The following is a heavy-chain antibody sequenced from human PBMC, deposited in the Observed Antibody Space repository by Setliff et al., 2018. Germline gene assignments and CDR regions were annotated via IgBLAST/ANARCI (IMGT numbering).Heavy chain of an antibody. J-gene: IGHJ3*02. V-gene: IGHV5-51*01. CDR1: EATFTGYW. Sequence: GESLKLSCKGSEATFTGYWIAWVRQKPGEGLEWMGIIYPGDSQTKYNPSFEGQVAFSVXXSINTAYLQFRSLRASDTAIYYCARHLRGHTFDIWGQGTRVTVSS. CDR3: ARHLRGHTFDI. CDR2: IYPGDSQT.